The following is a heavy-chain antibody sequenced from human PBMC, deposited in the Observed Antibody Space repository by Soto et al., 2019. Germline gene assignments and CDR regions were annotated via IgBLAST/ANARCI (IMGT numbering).Heavy chain of an antibody. CDR2: INPSGGST. CDR3: VRGGGFTYSYYYMDV. V-gene: IGHV1-46*01. D-gene: IGHD3-10*01. Sequence: ASVKVSCKASGYTFTTYYMHWVRQAPGQGLEWMGIINPSGGSTNFAQRFQGRVTMTRNTSISTAYMDLSSLRSEDTAVYYCVRGGGFTYSYYYMDVGGKGTTVTVSS. J-gene: IGHJ6*03. CDR1: GYTFTTYY.